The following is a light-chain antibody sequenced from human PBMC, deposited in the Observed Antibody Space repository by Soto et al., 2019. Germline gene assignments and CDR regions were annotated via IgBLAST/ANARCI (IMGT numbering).Light chain of an antibody. CDR2: EAS. CDR3: QQRGHWPRT. V-gene: IGKV3-11*01. J-gene: IGKJ1*01. Sequence: EVVLTQSPATMSLYPGEGATLSCRASQSVSTYLAWYQQKPGQAPRLLIFEASKRATGIPDRISCSGSGTDFTLTISSLEPEDFAVYYCQQRGHWPRTFGQGTKVEMK. CDR1: QSVSTY.